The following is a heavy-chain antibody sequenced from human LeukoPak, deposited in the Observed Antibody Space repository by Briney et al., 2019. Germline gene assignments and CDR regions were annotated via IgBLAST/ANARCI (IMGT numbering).Heavy chain of an antibody. CDR1: GFTFSRYG. V-gene: IGHV3-30*18. D-gene: IGHD2-21*02. J-gene: IGHJ4*02. CDR2: ISYDGSNK. CDR3: AKDAAANCGGDCYSGFDY. Sequence: QTGGSLRLSCAASGFTFSRYGMHWVRQAPGKGLEWVAFISYDGSNKYYEDSVKGRFTISRDNSKNTLSLQMNSLRAEDTAVYYCAKDAAANCGGDCYSGFDYWGQGNLVTVSS.